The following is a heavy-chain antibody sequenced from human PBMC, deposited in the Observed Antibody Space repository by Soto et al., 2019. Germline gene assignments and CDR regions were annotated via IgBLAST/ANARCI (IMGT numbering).Heavy chain of an antibody. D-gene: IGHD5-18*01. V-gene: IGHV4-30-4*01. CDR1: GDSISSNNNY. CDR3: ARGRGYSYGLDP. Sequence: QVQLQESGPGLVKPSQTLSLTCTVSGDSISSNNNYWSWIRQPPGEGLEWIGFISYSGTTSYSPSLKSRVXTXLXXSKSQFALSLSSVTAADTAVYYCARGRGYSYGLDPWGQGTLVTVSS. J-gene: IGHJ5*02. CDR2: ISYSGTT.